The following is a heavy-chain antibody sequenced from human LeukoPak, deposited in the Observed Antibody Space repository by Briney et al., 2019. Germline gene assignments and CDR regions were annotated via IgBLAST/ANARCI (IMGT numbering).Heavy chain of an antibody. V-gene: IGHV3-30*02. CDR2: IRYDGSDK. J-gene: IGHJ4*02. CDR1: GVTFSSYD. Sequence: GGSLRLSCAASGVTFSSYDMHWSCHAPPEGLGLVAFIRYDGSDKYYSDSVKGRFTISRDNSKNTLYLQMHSLIAEDTAVYYCARGPSGYHNTGGQGTLVTVSS. D-gene: IGHD5-12*01. CDR3: ARGPSGYHNT.